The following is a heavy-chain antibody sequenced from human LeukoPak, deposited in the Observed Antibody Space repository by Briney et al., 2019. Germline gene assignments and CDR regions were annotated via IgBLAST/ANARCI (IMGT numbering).Heavy chain of an antibody. J-gene: IGHJ4*02. V-gene: IGHV1-46*01. D-gene: IGHD3-10*01. CDR3: ARDLSPYYGSGSYYFDY. Sequence: GASVKVSCKASGYTFTSYYMHWVRQAPGQGLEWMGIINPSGGSTSYAQKFQGRVTMTRDTSTSTVYMELSSLRSEDTAVYYCARDLSPYYGSGSYYFDYWGQGTLVTVSS. CDR1: GYTFTSYY. CDR2: INPSGGST.